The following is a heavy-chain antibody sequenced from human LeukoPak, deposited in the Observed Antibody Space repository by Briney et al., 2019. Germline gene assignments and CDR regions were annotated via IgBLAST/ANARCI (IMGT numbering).Heavy chain of an antibody. D-gene: IGHD5-18*01. CDR1: GGTFSSYA. J-gene: IGHJ4*02. CDR3: ASIRGYSYGNNREYYFDY. Sequence: SVKVSCKASGGTFSSYAISWVRQAPGQGLEWMGGIIPIFGTANYAQKFQGRVTITADESTSTAFMELSSLRSEDTAVYYCASIRGYSYGNNREYYFDYWGQGTLVTVSS. CDR2: IIPIFGTA. V-gene: IGHV1-69*13.